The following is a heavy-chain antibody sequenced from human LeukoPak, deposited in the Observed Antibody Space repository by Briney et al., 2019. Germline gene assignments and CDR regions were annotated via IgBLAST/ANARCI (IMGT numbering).Heavy chain of an antibody. J-gene: IGHJ3*02. Sequence: ASVKLSCKASGYTFIGYYMHWVRQAPGQGLEWMGIINPSGGSTSYAQKFQGRVTMTRDTSTRTVYMELSSLRSEDTAVYYCARDQNFPRRDILTGGDAFDIWGQGTMVTVSS. CDR1: GYTFIGYY. CDR3: ARDQNFPRRDILTGGDAFDI. CDR2: INPSGGST. D-gene: IGHD3-9*01. V-gene: IGHV1-46*01.